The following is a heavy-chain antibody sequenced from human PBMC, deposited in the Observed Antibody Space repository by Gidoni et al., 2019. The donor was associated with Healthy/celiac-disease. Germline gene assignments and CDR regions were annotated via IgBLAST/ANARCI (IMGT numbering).Heavy chain of an antibody. J-gene: IGHJ5*02. CDR3: ARGKGTAMATRWFDP. D-gene: IGHD5-18*01. Sequence: QVQLQQWGAGLLKPSETLSLTCAVYGGSFSGYYWSWIRQPPGKGLEWIGEINHSGSTNYNPSRKSRVTISVDTSKNQFSLKLSSVTAEDTAVYYCARGKGTAMATRWFDPWGQGTLVTVSS. CDR1: GGSFSGYY. V-gene: IGHV4-34*01. CDR2: INHSGST.